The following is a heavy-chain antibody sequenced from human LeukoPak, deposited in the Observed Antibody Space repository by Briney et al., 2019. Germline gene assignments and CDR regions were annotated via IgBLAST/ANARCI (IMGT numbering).Heavy chain of an antibody. CDR1: GFTFSSYS. CDR3: ARDDPRVGATETD. J-gene: IGHJ4*02. D-gene: IGHD1-26*01. Sequence: GGSLRLSCAASGFTFSSYSMTWVRQAPGKGLEWVSSISSRSDYIFYGDSVKGRFTISRDNAKNELFLQMNSLRAEDTALYYCARDDPRVGATETDWGQGTLVTVSS. V-gene: IGHV3-21*04. CDR2: ISSRSDYI.